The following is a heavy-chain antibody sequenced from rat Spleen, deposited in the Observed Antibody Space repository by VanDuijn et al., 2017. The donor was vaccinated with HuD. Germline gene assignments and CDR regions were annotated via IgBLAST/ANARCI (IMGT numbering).Heavy chain of an antibody. V-gene: IGHV2S61*01. CDR2: IWGNGNT. CDR1: GFSLNSYN. J-gene: IGHJ2*01. Sequence: QVQLKESGPGLVQPSQTLSLTCTVSGFSLNSYNVHWVRQPTGKGLEWMGVIWGNGNTNYKSPLKSRLSISKDTSKSQVFLKMNNLQTEDTAMYFCATQHYYDGYYRDYWGQGVMVTVSS. D-gene: IGHD1-12*03. CDR3: ATQHYYDGYYRDY.